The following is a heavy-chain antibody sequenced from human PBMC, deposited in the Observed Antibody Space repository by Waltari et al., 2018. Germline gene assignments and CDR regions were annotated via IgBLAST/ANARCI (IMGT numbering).Heavy chain of an antibody. CDR2: MNPNSGNT. D-gene: IGHD2-21*01. CDR3: ARWGAYCGGDCYELYYYMDV. Sequence: QVQLVQSGAEVKKPGASVKVSCKASGYTFTSYDINWVRQATGQGLEWMGWMNPNSGNTGYAQKFQGRVTMTRNTSISTAYMELSSLRSEDTAVYYCARWGAYCGGDCYELYYYMDVWGKGTTVTVSS. J-gene: IGHJ6*03. V-gene: IGHV1-8*01. CDR1: GYTFTSYD.